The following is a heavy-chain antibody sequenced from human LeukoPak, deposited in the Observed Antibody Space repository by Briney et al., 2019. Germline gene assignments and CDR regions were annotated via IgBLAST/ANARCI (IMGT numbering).Heavy chain of an antibody. V-gene: IGHV3-23*01. CDR1: GFTFSSYA. CDR3: AKDGDIVVVPAAMHPLFDY. CDR2: ISGSGGST. D-gene: IGHD2-2*01. J-gene: IGHJ4*02. Sequence: GGSLRLSCAASGFTFSSYAMSWVRQAPGKGLEWVSAISGSGGSTYYADSVKGRFTISRDNSKNTLYLQMNSLRAEDTAVYYCAKDGDIVVVPAAMHPLFDYWGQGTLVTVSS.